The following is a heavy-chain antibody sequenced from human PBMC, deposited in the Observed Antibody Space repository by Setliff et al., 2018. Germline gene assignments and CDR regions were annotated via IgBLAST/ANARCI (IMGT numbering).Heavy chain of an antibody. Sequence: GGSLRLSCAASGFSFSSYAMSWVRQAPGKGLEWVSTTSGGGGFSTYYADSVKGRFTISRDNSNLFLQMNNLRAEDTAFYSCAKDASYYDILTGANYLDTWGRGTLVTVSS. CDR1: GFSFSSYA. CDR2: TSGGGGFST. V-gene: IGHV3-23*01. D-gene: IGHD3-9*01. J-gene: IGHJ5*02. CDR3: AKDASYYDILTGANYLDT.